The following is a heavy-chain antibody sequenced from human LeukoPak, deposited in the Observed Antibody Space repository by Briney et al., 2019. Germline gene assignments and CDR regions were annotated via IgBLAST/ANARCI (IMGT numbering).Heavy chain of an antibody. CDR3: ARGAFGWNYEEYYFDY. J-gene: IGHJ4*02. Sequence: GGSLRLSCAASGFTVSSNYMSWVRQAPGKGLEWVSVIYSGGSTYYSDSVEGRFTISRDNSKNTLYLQMNSLRAEDTAVYYRARGAFGWNYEEYYFDYWGQGTLVTGSS. D-gene: IGHD1-7*01. CDR1: GFTVSSNY. V-gene: IGHV3-66*02. CDR2: IYSGGST.